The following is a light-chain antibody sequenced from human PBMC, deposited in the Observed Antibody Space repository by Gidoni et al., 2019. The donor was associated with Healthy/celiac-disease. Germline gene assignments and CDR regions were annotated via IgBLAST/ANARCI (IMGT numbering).Light chain of an antibody. CDR3: QQNLSTPST. Sequence: DIVMNQSPDSLAVSLGERATINCKSSQSVLYSSNNKNDLAWYQQKPGQPPKLLIYWASTRESGVPDRFSGSGSGTDFTISISSLQAEDVEDCNSQQNLSTPSTFGPGTKVEIK. CDR1: QSVLYSSNNKND. J-gene: IGKJ3*01. CDR2: WAS. V-gene: IGKV4-1*01.